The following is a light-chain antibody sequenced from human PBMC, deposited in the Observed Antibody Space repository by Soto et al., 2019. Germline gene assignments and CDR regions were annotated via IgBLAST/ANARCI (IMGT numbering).Light chain of an antibody. CDR1: QGISSY. CDR3: QQLNSYPIT. Sequence: DIQSSQSPSFLSASVGYRVTITCRASQGISSYLAWYQQKPGKAPKILIYAASTLQSGVPSRFSGSGSGTEFTLTISSLKTEDFATYDCQQLNSYPITFSQGTRLENK. V-gene: IGKV1-9*01. J-gene: IGKJ5*01. CDR2: AAS.